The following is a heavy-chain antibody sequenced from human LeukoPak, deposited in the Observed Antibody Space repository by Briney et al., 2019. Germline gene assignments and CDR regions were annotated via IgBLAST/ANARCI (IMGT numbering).Heavy chain of an antibody. V-gene: IGHV4-59*01. CDR3: ASRIAVAGTTGGFDY. CDR1: GGSISSYY. J-gene: IGHJ4*02. CDR2: IYYSGST. D-gene: IGHD6-19*01. Sequence: PSETLSLTRTVSGGSISSYYWSWIRQPPGKGLEWIGYIYYSGSTNYNPSLKSRVTISVDTSKNQFSLKLSSVTAADTAVYYCASRIAVAGTTGGFDYWGQGTLVTVSS.